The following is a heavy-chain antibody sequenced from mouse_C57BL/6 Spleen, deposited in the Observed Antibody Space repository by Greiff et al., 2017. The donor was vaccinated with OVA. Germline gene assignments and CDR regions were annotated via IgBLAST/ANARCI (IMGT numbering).Heavy chain of an antibody. V-gene: IGHV1-55*01. Sequence: QVQLQQPGAELVKPGASVKMSCKASGYTFTSYWITWVKQRPGQGLEWIGDIYPGSGSTNYNEKFKSKATLTVDTSSSTAYMQLSSLTSEDSAVYYCASLNYGNYDWFAYWGQGTLVTVSA. J-gene: IGHJ3*01. D-gene: IGHD2-1*01. CDR3: ASLNYGNYDWFAY. CDR1: GYTFTSYW. CDR2: IYPGSGST.